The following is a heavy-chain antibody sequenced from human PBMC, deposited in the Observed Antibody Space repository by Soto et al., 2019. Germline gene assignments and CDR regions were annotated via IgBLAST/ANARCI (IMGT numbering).Heavy chain of an antibody. CDR1: GASLSSVGYY. CDR2: IFDSGTT. J-gene: IGHJ4*02. CDR3: ARGWQRVTGTYDY. D-gene: IGHD1-20*01. V-gene: IGHV4-31*11. Sequence: QVQLQESGPGLVKPSQTLSLTCAVSGASLSSVGYYWHWIRQHPGKCLEWLGYIFDSGTTYYRPSLKSRLAISADTSNNQFSLRLTSVTAADTAVYYCARGWQRVTGTYDYWGQGTLVTVSS.